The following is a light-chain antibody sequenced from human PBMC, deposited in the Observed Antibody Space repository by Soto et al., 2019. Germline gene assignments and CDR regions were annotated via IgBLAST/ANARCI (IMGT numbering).Light chain of an antibody. V-gene: IGKV3-20*01. Sequence: EIVLTQSPGTLSLSPGERATLSCRASQSVSSSYLGWYQQKPGQAPRLLLYGASSSATGIPDRFSGSGSGTDFTHTSARLEPEDFAVYYCHLYGNSPPRMFGQVIKVEIK. CDR3: HLYGNSPPRM. J-gene: IGKJ1*01. CDR1: QSVSSSY. CDR2: GAS.